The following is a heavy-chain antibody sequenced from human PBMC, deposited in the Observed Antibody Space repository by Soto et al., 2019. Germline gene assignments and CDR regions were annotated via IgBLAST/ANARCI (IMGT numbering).Heavy chain of an antibody. J-gene: IGHJ6*02. Sequence: PGGSLRLSCAASGFTFSSYGMHWVRQAPGKGLEWVAVIWYDGSNKYYADSVKGRFTISRDNSKNTLYLQMNSLRAEDTAVYYCARMRYYSGSGPWVHYYYYYGMDVWGQGTTVTVSS. CDR2: IWYDGSNK. CDR1: GFTFSSYG. V-gene: IGHV3-33*01. D-gene: IGHD3-10*01. CDR3: ARMRYYSGSGPWVHYYYYYGMDV.